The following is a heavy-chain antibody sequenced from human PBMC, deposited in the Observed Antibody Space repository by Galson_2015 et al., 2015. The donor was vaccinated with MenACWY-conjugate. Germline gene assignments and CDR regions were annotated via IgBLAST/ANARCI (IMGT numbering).Heavy chain of an antibody. V-gene: IGHV3-23*01. CDR3: GKDKVADTAMVIYH. Sequence: LRLSCAASGFPFNNYAMNWLRQAPGPGLEWLSVISDRGTYTAYADSVKGRFAISRDNSKDTVFLQMTSLGVEDTAVYFCGKDKVADTAMVIYHWGQGALVSVSS. CDR1: GFPFNNYA. D-gene: IGHD5-18*01. CDR2: ISDRGTYT. J-gene: IGHJ1*01.